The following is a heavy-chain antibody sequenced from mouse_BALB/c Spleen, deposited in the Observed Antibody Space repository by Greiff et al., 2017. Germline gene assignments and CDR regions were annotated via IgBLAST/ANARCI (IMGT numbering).Heavy chain of an antibody. D-gene: IGHD2-4*01. CDR1: GFTFSSYG. Sequence: DVHLVESGGGLVQPGGSLKFSCAASGFTFSSYGMSWVRQTPDKRLELVATINSNGGSTYYPDSVQGRSTISRDTAKNTLYLQMSSLKSEDTAMYYCARGGFYDYWVDYWGQGTTVTVSS. V-gene: IGHV5-6-3*01. J-gene: IGHJ4*01. CDR3: ARGGFYDYWVDY. CDR2: INSNGGST.